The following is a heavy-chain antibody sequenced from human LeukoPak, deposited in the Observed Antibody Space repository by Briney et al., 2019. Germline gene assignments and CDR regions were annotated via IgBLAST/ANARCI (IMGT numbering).Heavy chain of an antibody. Sequence: SETLSLTCAVYGGSFSGYYWSWIRQPPGKGLEWIGEVNHSGSTNYNPSLKSRVTISVDTSKNQFSLKLSSVTAADTAVYYCARTQSFYYVSGCPGLIDYWGQGTLVTVSS. CDR1: GGSFSGYY. V-gene: IGHV4-34*01. CDR2: VNHSGST. CDR3: ARTQSFYYVSGCPGLIDY. J-gene: IGHJ4*02. D-gene: IGHD3-10*01.